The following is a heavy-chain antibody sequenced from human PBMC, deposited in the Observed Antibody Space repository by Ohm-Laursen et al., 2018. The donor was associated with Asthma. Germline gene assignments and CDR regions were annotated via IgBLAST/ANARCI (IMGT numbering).Heavy chain of an antibody. D-gene: IGHD3-3*01. CDR1: GFTLSTYG. Sequence: SLRLSCTTSGFTLSTYGMHWVRRAPGKGLEWVAIIWYDGSNAYYGDAVKGRFTVSRDTSKSTVYLQMNRVRVEDTGVYHCAREGDASGYMDHWGQGTPVTVSS. J-gene: IGHJ4*02. CDR2: IWYDGSNA. V-gene: IGHV3-33*01. CDR3: AREGDASGYMDH.